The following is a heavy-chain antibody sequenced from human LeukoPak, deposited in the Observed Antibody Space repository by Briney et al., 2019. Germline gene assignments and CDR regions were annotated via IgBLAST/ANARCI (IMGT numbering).Heavy chain of an antibody. CDR2: ISYDGNDK. CDR3: ANRGSSISLR. J-gene: IGHJ4*02. V-gene: IGHV3-30*18. CDR1: GFTFNSYG. Sequence: GGSLRLSCAASGFTFNSYGMHWVRQAPGKGLEWVAVISYDGNDKFYGDSVKGRFTISRDNSKNTRYLQMNSLRAEDTAVYYCANRGSSISLRWGQGTLVTVSS. D-gene: IGHD6-6*01.